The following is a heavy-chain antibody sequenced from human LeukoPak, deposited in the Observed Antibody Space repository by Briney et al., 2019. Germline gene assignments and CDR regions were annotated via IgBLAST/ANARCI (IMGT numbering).Heavy chain of an antibody. CDR2: TYYRSKWYN. D-gene: IGHD3-10*01. CDR3: ARDRGRDYYGSRGLSPFDY. Sequence: SQTLSLTCAISGDSVSSNSAAWNWIRQSPSRGLEWLGRTYYRSKWYNDYAVSVKSRITINPDTSKNQFSLQLNSVTPEDTAVYYCARDRGRDYYGSRGLSPFDYWGQGTLVTVSS. CDR1: GDSVSSNSAA. J-gene: IGHJ4*02. V-gene: IGHV6-1*01.